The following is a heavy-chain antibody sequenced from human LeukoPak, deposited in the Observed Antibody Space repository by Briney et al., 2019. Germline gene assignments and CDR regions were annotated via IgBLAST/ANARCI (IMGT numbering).Heavy chain of an antibody. CDR2: IKQDGSEQ. CDR3: ARGGGNFRY. V-gene: IGHV3-7*03. D-gene: IGHD3-16*01. CDR1: GFTFSTFW. J-gene: IGHJ4*02. Sequence: GGSLRLSCAASGFTFSTFWMSWVRQAPGKGLEWVANIKQDGSEQYYVDSVRGRFTISRDNARNSLYLQMNSLRAEDTAVYYCARGGGNFRYWGQGTLVTVSS.